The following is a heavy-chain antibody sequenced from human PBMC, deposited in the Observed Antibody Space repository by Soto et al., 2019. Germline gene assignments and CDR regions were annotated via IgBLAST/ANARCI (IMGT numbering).Heavy chain of an antibody. CDR2: IYPGGSDT. Sequence: PGESLKISCKASGYNFANYWIGWVRQMPGKGMEWVGIIYPGGSDTRYSPSFQGQVTISADKSTFTAYLQWSSLKASDTAMYYCARYGPYCDSTRCYGDDIWSDPWGLGTLVTVSA. D-gene: IGHD2-2*01. CDR1: GYNFANYW. J-gene: IGHJ5*02. V-gene: IGHV5-51*01. CDR3: ARYGPYCDSTRCYGDDIWSDP.